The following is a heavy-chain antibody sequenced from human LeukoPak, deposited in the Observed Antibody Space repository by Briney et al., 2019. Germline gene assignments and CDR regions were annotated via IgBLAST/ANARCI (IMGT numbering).Heavy chain of an antibody. CDR1: GYTFANYG. Sequence: ASVKVSCKASGYTFANYGISWVRQAPGQGLEWISWISAYNGNTNYALKLRGRVTMTTDTSTSTAYLELRSQRSDDTALYYCARDDKRHCSGGRCPAYFDYWGQGTMVTVSS. CDR3: ARDDKRHCSGGRCPAYFDY. CDR2: ISAYNGNT. V-gene: IGHV1-18*01. J-gene: IGHJ4*02. D-gene: IGHD2-15*01.